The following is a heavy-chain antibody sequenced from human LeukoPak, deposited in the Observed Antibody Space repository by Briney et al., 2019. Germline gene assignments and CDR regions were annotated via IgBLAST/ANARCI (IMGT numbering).Heavy chain of an antibody. CDR1: GGSISSSSYY. CDR3: ARDFIFFLGTYFDY. D-gene: IGHD3-3*02. V-gene: IGHV4-39*07. CDR2: IYYSGST. J-gene: IGHJ4*02. Sequence: SETLSLTCTVSGGSISSSSYYWGWIRQPPGKGLEWIGSIYYSGSTYYNPSLKSRVTISVDTSKNQFSLKLSSVTAADTAVYYCARDFIFFLGTYFDYWGQGTLVTVSS.